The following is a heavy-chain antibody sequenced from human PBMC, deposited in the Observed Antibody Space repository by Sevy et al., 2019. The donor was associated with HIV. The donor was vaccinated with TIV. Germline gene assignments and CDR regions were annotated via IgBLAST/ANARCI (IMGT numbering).Heavy chain of an antibody. CDR2: IYYSGST. CDR3: ARHRGIVGATTSPFDI. Sequence: SETLSLTCTVSGGPISSSSYYWGWIRQPPGKGLEWIGSIYYSGSTYYNPSLKSRVTISVDTSKNQFSLKLSSVTAADTAVYYCARHRGIVGATTSPFDIWGQGTMVTVSS. D-gene: IGHD1-26*01. V-gene: IGHV4-39*01. J-gene: IGHJ3*02. CDR1: GGPISSSSYY.